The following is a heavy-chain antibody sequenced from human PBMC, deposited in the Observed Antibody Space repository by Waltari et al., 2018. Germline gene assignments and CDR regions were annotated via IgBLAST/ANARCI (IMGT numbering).Heavy chain of an antibody. V-gene: IGHV4-61*02. J-gene: IGHJ4*02. CDR1: GGSLSSGRYY. Sequence: QVQLQESGPGLVKPSQTLSLTCTVSGGSLSSGRYYWSWIRQPAGKGLEWSGRSDTSGSTNYNPSLKSRVTISVDTSKNQFSLKLSSVTAADTAVYYCARRGRGYYFDYWGQGTLVTVSS. CDR2: SDTSGST. CDR3: ARRGRGYYFDY.